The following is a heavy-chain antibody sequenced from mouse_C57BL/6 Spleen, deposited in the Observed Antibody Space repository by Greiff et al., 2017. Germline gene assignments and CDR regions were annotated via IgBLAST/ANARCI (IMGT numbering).Heavy chain of an antibody. V-gene: IGHV1-50*01. CDR2: IDPSDSYT. J-gene: IGHJ2*01. CDR1: GYTFTGYW. CDR3: ARSHYYYGSLYYFDY. Sequence: QVQLQQPGAELVKPGASVKLSCKASGYTFTGYWMQWVKQRPGQGLEWIGAIDPSDSYTTYNQKFKGKATLTVDTSSSTAYMQLSSLTSEDSAVYYCARSHYYYGSLYYFDYWGQGTTLTVSS. D-gene: IGHD1-1*01.